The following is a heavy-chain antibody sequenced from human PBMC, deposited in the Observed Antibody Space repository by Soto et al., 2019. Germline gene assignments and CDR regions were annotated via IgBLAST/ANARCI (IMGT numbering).Heavy chain of an antibody. CDR1: GGSFSGYY. J-gene: IGHJ6*03. D-gene: IGHD4-4*01. V-gene: IGHV4-34*01. CDR3: ARAFSNKDYYYYYMDV. Sequence: SETLSLTCAVYGGSFSGYYWSWIRQPPGKGLEWIGEINHSGSTNYNPSLKSRVTISVDTSKNQFSLKLSSVTAADTAVYYCARAFSNKDYYYYYMDVWGKGTTVTVSS. CDR2: INHSGST.